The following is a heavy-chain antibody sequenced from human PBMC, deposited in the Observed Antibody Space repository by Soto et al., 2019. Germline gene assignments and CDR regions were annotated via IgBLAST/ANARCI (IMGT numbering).Heavy chain of an antibody. CDR3: ARLDADYDILTGSY. CDR2: IIPIFGTA. CDR1: RGTFISYA. V-gene: IGHV1-69*13. Sequence: SVKVSCKASRGTFISYAISWVGQAPGQGLEWMGGIIPIFGTANYAQKFQGRVTITADESTSTAYMELSSLRSEDTAVYYCARLDADYDILTGSYWGQGTLVTVSS. J-gene: IGHJ4*02. D-gene: IGHD3-9*01.